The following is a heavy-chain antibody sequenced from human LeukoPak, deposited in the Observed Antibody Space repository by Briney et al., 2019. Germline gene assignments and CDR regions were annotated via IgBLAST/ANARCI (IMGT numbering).Heavy chain of an antibody. Sequence: SETLSLTCTVSGGSISNYYWSWIRQPPGKGLEWIGFIYYTGNTKYNPSFKSRVTISADTSKNQFSLKLTSVTAADTAEYYCARYAMAGYYFDYWGQGTLVIVSS. V-gene: IGHV4-59*01. CDR1: GGSISNYY. D-gene: IGHD2-8*01. CDR3: ARYAMAGYYFDY. CDR2: IYYTGNT. J-gene: IGHJ4*02.